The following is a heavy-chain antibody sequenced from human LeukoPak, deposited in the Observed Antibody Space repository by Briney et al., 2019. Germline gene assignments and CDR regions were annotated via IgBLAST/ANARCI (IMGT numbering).Heavy chain of an antibody. CDR3: ARGTNTGRPDYFDY. J-gene: IGHJ4*02. D-gene: IGHD1-26*01. CDR2: INSDGKST. CDR1: GFTFSSYW. V-gene: IGHV3-74*01. Sequence: GGSLRLSCAASGFTFSSYWMHWVRQAPGKGLLWVSRINSDGKSTPYVDSVKGRFTISRDNAKNTVHLQMNSLRAEDTAVYYCARGTNTGRPDYFDYWGQGVRAIVAS.